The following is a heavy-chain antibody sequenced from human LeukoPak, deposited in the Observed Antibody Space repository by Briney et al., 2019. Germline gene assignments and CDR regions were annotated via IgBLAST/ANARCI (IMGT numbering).Heavy chain of an antibody. Sequence: GSSVKVSCKASGGTFSSYAISWARQAPGQGLEWMGGIIPIFGTANYAQKFQGRVTITTDESTSTAYMELSSLRSEDTAVYYCARSGYCSGGSCYSGWFDPWGQGTLVTVSS. D-gene: IGHD2-15*01. V-gene: IGHV1-69*05. CDR3: ARSGYCSGGSCYSGWFDP. CDR1: GGTFSSYA. J-gene: IGHJ5*02. CDR2: IIPIFGTA.